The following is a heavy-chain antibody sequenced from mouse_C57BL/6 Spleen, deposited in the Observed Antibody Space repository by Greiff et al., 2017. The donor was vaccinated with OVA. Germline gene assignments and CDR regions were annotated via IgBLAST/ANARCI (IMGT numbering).Heavy chain of an antibody. V-gene: IGHV1-82*01. D-gene: IGHD1-1*01. J-gene: IGHJ2*01. Sequence: QVQLQQSGPELVKPGASVKISCKASGYAFSSSWMNWVKQRPGKGLEWIGRIYPGDGDTNYNGKFKGKATLTADKSSSTAYMQLSSLTSEDSAVYFGARGGTTVVAGSSYFDYWGQGTTLTVSS. CDR2: IYPGDGDT. CDR1: GYAFSSSW. CDR3: ARGGTTVVAGSSYFDY.